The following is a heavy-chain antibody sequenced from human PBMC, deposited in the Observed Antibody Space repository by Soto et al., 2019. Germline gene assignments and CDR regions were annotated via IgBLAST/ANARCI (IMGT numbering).Heavy chain of an antibody. CDR1: GFTFSSYG. J-gene: IGHJ6*02. Sequence: GGSLRLSCAASGFTFSSYGMHWVRQAPGKGLEWVAVIWYDGSNKYYADSVKGRFTISRDNSKNTLYLQMNSLRAEDTAVYYCAREIQLWSYYYYGMDVWGQGTTVTVSS. CDR3: AREIQLWSYYYYGMDV. V-gene: IGHV3-33*01. D-gene: IGHD5-18*01. CDR2: IWYDGSNK.